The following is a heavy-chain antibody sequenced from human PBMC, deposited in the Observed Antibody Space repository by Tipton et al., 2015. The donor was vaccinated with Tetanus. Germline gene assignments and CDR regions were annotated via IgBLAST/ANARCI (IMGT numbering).Heavy chain of an antibody. Sequence: SLRLSCAASGFTFSSYWMHWVRQAPGKGLEWVSLLYTDGRTYYADSVKGRFTISRDVFKNTVDLQMNNLRAEDTAVYYCARNYLSFGSLYAYFDYWGQGSLVTVSS. CDR3: ARNYLSFGSLYAYFDY. D-gene: IGHD2-8*01. V-gene: IGHV3-53*01. CDR1: GFTFSSYW. J-gene: IGHJ4*02. CDR2: LYTDGRT.